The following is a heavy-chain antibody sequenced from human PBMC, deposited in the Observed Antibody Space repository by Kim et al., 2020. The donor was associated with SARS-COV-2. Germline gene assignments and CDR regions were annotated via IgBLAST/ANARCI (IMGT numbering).Heavy chain of an antibody. CDR1: GYTFTNYL. Sequence: ASVKVSCKASGYTFTNYLLHWVRQAPGQGLEWMGLIDPRSGGTTYVPKFQGRVTMTRDTSMSMVYMELSSLTSEDTAVYYCVREDVDGLIIAARGKSGIKNWFDPWGQGTLVTVSS. D-gene: IGHD1-1*01. CDR2: IDPRSGGT. V-gene: IGHV1-46*01. CDR3: VREDVDGLIIAARGKSGIKNWFDP. J-gene: IGHJ5*02.